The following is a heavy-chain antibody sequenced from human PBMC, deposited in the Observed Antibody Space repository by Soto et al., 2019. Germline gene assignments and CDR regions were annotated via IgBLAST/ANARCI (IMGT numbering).Heavy chain of an antibody. CDR1: GFSFSSYV. CDR2: ISSSSSYI. CDR3: ERYRRNGMDV. J-gene: IGHJ6*02. D-gene: IGHD3-16*02. V-gene: IGHV3-21*01. Sequence: PGGSLRLSSAASGFSFSSYVMNLVRQAPGKGLEWVSSISSSSSYIYYADSVKGRFTISRDNAKNSLYLQMNSLRAEDTAMYYWERYRRNGMDVWGQGTTVTVSS.